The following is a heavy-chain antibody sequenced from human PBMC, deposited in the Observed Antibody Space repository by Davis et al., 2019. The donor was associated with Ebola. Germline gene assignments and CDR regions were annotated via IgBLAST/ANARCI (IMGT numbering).Heavy chain of an antibody. D-gene: IGHD3-3*01. CDR3: ARGLAEYERYNDFWGGSSPDY. J-gene: IGHJ4*02. CDR1: GYTFTSYG. Sequence: ASVKVSCKASGYTFTSYGIIWVRQAPGHGLEWLGWISPYNGKTHYAQRLQDRVTVTTDTTTSTVYMELSSLSSEDTAVYYCARGLAEYERYNDFWGGSSPDYWGQGTLVTVSS. V-gene: IGHV1-18*01. CDR2: ISPYNGKT.